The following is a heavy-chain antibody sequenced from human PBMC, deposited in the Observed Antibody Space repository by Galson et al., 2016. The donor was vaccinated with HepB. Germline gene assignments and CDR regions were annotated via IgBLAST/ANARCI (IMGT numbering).Heavy chain of an antibody. Sequence: SLRLSCAASGFTISAYWMSWVRQAPGRGLEWVSGISGLGSNTYYADSVKGRVTISRDNSKNTLYLQMNSLRAEDTAVYYCARRGGSYLDYWGQGTLVTVSS. D-gene: IGHD1-26*01. V-gene: IGHV3-23*01. CDR3: ARRGGSYLDY. CDR2: ISGLGSNT. J-gene: IGHJ4*02. CDR1: GFTISAYW.